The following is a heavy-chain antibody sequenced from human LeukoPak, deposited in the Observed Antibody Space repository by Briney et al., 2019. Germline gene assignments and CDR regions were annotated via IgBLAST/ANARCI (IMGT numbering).Heavy chain of an antibody. CDR2: MNPNSGNT. CDR1: GYTFTDYY. V-gene: IGHV1-8*02. J-gene: IGHJ6*04. Sequence: ASVKVSCKASGYTFTDYYIHWVRQAPGQGLEWMGWMNPNSGNTGYAQKFQGRVTMTRNTSISTAYMELSSLRSEDTAVYYCARGLEMATIRYGMDVWGKGTTVTISS. D-gene: IGHD5-24*01. CDR3: ARGLEMATIRYGMDV.